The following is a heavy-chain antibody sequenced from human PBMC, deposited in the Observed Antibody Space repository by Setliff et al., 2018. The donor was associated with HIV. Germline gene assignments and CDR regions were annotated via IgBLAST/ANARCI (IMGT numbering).Heavy chain of an antibody. CDR1: GITVSGIY. J-gene: IGHJ4*02. D-gene: IGHD5-18*01. V-gene: IGHV3-53*01. CDR2: INGGTTT. Sequence: GGSLRLSCVASGITVSGIYMTWVRQAPGKGLEWVSVINGGTTTYYANSVKGRFTISRDNSKNTLYLQMNSLRAEDTAVYYCAKTWIQLWATEDYWGQGTLVTVSS. CDR3: AKTWIQLWATEDY.